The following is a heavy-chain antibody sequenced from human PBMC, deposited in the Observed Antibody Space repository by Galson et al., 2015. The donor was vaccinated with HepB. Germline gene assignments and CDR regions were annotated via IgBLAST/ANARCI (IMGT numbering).Heavy chain of an antibody. Sequence: SLRLSCAAFGSSFNTSGMYWVRQAPGKGLQWVAVISFDGSNKYYSDSVKGRFAVSRDNSKNALYLQMNSLRAEDTAVYYCAKGGLRRGCSSSSCYRGAFDVWGQGTMVTVSS. CDR3: AKGGLRRGCSSSSCYRGAFDV. V-gene: IGHV3-30*18. CDR1: GSSFNTSG. J-gene: IGHJ3*01. D-gene: IGHD2-2*01. CDR2: ISFDGSNK.